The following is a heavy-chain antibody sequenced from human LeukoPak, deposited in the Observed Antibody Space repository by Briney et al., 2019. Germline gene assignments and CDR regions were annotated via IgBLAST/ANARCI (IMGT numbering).Heavy chain of an antibody. CDR1: GFIFSNSW. CDR3: ARVPYDILTGYYMGFDY. Sequence: GGSLRLSCAASGFIFSNSWMNWVRQAPGKGLEWVANINQDGSDQYYVDSVKGRFTISRDNAKNSLYLQMNSLRAEDTALYYCARVPYDILTGYYMGFDYWGQGTLVTVSS. D-gene: IGHD3-9*01. V-gene: IGHV3-7*03. CDR2: INQDGSDQ. J-gene: IGHJ4*02.